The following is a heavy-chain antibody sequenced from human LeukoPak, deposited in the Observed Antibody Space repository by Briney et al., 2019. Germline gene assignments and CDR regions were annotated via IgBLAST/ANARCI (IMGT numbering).Heavy chain of an antibody. CDR1: GFTFSSYE. D-gene: IGHD5-18*01. CDR3: ARGLRGYSYGYDY. CDR2: ISSSGSTI. J-gene: IGHJ4*02. Sequence: GGSLRLSCAASGFTFSSYEMNWVRQAPGKGLEWVSYISSSGSTIFYADSVKGRFTISRDNAKHSLYLQMNSLRAEDTAVYYCARGLRGYSYGYDYWGQGTLVTVSS. V-gene: IGHV3-48*03.